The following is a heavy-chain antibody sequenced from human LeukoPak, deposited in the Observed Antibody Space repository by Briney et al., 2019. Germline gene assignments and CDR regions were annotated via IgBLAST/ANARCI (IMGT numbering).Heavy chain of an antibody. CDR1: GGSFSSYF. CDR2: IYYSGST. CDR3: ARQLGDRLLFDY. V-gene: IGHV4-59*01. J-gene: IGHJ4*02. D-gene: IGHD2-21*01. Sequence: PSETLPLTCTVSGGSFSSYFWSWIRQPPGKGLEWIGYIYYSGSTHYNSSLKSRVTISLDTSRNQFSLKLSSVTAADTAVYYCARQLGDRLLFDYWGQGTLVTVSS.